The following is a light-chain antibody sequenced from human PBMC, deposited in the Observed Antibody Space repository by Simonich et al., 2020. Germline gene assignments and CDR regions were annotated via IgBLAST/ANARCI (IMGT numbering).Light chain of an antibody. CDR2: DAS. CDR3: QQFNCYRIT. Sequence: AIQLTQSPSSLSASVGDRVTITCRASQGISSALAWYQQKPGKAPKLLIYDASSLESGGPSRFSGNGSWTEFTLTLSSLPPEDFATYYCQQFNCYRITFGQWTRLEIK. V-gene: IGKV1-13*02. CDR1: QGISSA. J-gene: IGKJ5*01.